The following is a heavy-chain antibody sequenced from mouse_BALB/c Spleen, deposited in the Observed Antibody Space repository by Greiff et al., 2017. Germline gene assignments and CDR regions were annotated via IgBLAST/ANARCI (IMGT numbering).Heavy chain of an antibody. D-gene: IGHD2-4*01. J-gene: IGHJ2*01. CDR3: ARPPYDYDLYFDY. CDR1: GFTFSSYG. V-gene: IGHV5-6*01. Sequence: GQLQQSGGDLVKPGGSLKLSCAASGFTFSSYGMSWVRQTPDKRLEWVATISSGGSYTYYPDSVKGRFTISRDNAKNTLYLQMSSLKSEDTAMYYCARPPYDYDLYFDYWGQGTTLTVSS. CDR2: ISSGGSYT.